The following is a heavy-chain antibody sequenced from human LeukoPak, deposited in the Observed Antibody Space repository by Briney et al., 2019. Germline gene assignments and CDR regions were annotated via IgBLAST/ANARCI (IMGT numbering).Heavy chain of an antibody. D-gene: IGHD2-15*01. Sequence: ASVKVSCKASGYSFTGYYLHWVRQAPGQGLEWMGWINPNSGVTNYAQKFQGRVTMTRDTSIRTAYIELSRLKSDDTAVYDCAREDRHLGCCNWFDPWGQGTLVSVSS. CDR1: GYSFTGYY. CDR3: AREDRHLGCCNWFDP. CDR2: INPNSGVT. J-gene: IGHJ5*02. V-gene: IGHV1-2*02.